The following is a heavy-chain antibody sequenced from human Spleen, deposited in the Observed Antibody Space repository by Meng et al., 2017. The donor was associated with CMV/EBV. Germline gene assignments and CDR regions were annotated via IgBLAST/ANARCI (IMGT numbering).Heavy chain of an antibody. V-gene: IGHV3-9*01. CDR2: LSWNSNSI. J-gene: IGHJ6*02. CDR1: GFRFDDYA. Sequence: GGSLRLSCAASGFRFDDYAMHWVRQSPGKGLEWVSGLSWNSNSIGYAVSVQGRFIISRDNAKKVLYLQMNSLRVEDTALYYCAKGRTVYENYAMDFWGQGITVTVSS. CDR3: AKGRTVYENYAMDF. D-gene: IGHD3/OR15-3a*01.